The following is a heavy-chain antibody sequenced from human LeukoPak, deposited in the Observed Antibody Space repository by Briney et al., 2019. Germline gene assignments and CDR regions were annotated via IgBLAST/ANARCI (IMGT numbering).Heavy chain of an antibody. Sequence: SETLSLTCTVSGGSISSYYWSWIRQPPGKGLEWIGYIYYSGSTNYNPSLKSRVTISVDTSKNQFSLKLSSVTAADTAVYYCARVGKQWLVPYFDYWGQGTLVTVSS. J-gene: IGHJ4*02. CDR1: GGSISSYY. D-gene: IGHD6-19*01. CDR3: ARVGKQWLVPYFDY. V-gene: IGHV4-59*01. CDR2: IYYSGST.